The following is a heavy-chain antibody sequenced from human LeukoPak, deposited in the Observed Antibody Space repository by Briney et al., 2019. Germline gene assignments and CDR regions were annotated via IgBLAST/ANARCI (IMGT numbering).Heavy chain of an antibody. Sequence: SETLSLTCAVYGGSFSGYYWSWIRQPPGKGLEWIGEINHSGSTNYNPSLKSRVTISVDTSKNQFSLKLSSVTAADTAVYYCAREFRAPYDFWSGYYPYDAFDIWGQGTMVTVSS. CDR3: AREFRAPYDFWSGYYPYDAFDI. CDR1: GGSFSGYY. CDR2: INHSGST. V-gene: IGHV4-34*01. J-gene: IGHJ3*02. D-gene: IGHD3-3*01.